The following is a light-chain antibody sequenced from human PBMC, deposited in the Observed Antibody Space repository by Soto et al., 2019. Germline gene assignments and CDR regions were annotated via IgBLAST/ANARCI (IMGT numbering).Light chain of an antibody. CDR1: SSDVGGYNY. V-gene: IGLV2-8*01. CDR3: SSYAGSNNII. CDR2: EVS. J-gene: IGLJ2*01. Sequence: QSVLTPPPSASGSPGQSFTISCTGTSSDVGGYNYVSWYQQHPGKAPKLMIYEVSKRPSGVPDRFSGSKSGNTASLTVSGLQAEDEADYYCSSYAGSNNIIFGGGTKLTVL.